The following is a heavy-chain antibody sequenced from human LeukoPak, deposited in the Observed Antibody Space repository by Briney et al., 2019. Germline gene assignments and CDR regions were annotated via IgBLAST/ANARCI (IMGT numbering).Heavy chain of an antibody. D-gene: IGHD1-26*01. V-gene: IGHV1-69*13. CDR3: ARESFVGWPPRYYFDY. CDR2: IIPIFGTA. Sequence: ASVKVSCKASGGTFSSYAISWVRQAPGQGLEWMGGIIPIFGTANYAQKSQGRVTITADESTSTAYMELSSLRSEDTAVYYCARESFVGWPPRYYFDYWGQGTLVTVSS. J-gene: IGHJ4*02. CDR1: GGTFSSYA.